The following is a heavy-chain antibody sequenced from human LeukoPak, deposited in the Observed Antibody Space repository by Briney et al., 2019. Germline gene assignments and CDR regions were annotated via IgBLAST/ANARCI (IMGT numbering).Heavy chain of an antibody. J-gene: IGHJ4*02. CDR3: AGAGGLERYFDY. Sequence: GGSLRLACAASGFTFSHYWMHWVRQAPGKGLVWVSRINSDGSSTSYADSVKGRVTISRDNAKNTLYLQMNSLRAEDTAVYYCAGAGGLERYFDYWGQGTLATVSS. V-gene: IGHV3-74*01. D-gene: IGHD1-1*01. CDR1: GFTFSHYW. CDR2: INSDGSST.